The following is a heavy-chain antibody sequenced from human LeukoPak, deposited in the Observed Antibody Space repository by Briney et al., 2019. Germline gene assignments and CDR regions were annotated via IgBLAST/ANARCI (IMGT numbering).Heavy chain of an antibody. Sequence: GGSLRLSCAASGFAFSAYWMHWVRQAPGKGLEWVARINEDATTISYADSVKGRFIISRDNTKKSLYQQMNNLSAEDTAVYYCVRDLVFVWTPGDDFDFWGQGTLVIVSS. CDR1: GFAFSAYW. J-gene: IGHJ4*02. D-gene: IGHD3-16*01. V-gene: IGHV3-74*01. CDR3: VRDLVFVWTPGDDFDF. CDR2: INEDATTI.